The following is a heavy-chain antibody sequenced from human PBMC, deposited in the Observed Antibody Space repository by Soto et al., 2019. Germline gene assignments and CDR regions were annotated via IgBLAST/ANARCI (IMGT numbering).Heavy chain of an antibody. CDR1: GGSISSYY. CDR3: ARGLYIAEAGTLDY. J-gene: IGHJ4*02. V-gene: IGHV4-59*12. CDR2: IYYSGST. D-gene: IGHD6-19*01. Sequence: SETLSLTCTVSGGSISSYYWSWIRQPPGKGLEWIGYIYYSGSTNYNPSIKSRVTISVNTSKNQFSLKLSSVTAAVTAVYYCARGLYIAEAGTLDYWGQGTLVTVSS.